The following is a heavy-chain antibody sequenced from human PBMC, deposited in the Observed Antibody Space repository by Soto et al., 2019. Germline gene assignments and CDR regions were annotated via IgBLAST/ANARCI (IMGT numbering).Heavy chain of an antibody. CDR2: INESGST. CDR3: ARGSGIVALPGELEDVKYDY. Sequence: QVQLQQWGAGLVKPSETLSLSCAVYGQSFSGHSWAWIRQPPGKGLEWIGEINESGSTYYNPSLKSRFPLPTDTSKNQFSLKLSSVSAADTAAYFCARGSGIVALPGELEDVKYDYWGQGTLVNVSS. D-gene: IGHD1-1*01. V-gene: IGHV4-34*01. J-gene: IGHJ4*02. CDR1: GQSFSGHS.